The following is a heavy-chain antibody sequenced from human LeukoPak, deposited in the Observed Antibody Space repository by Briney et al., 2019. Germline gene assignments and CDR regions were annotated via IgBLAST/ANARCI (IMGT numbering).Heavy chain of an antibody. V-gene: IGHV4-59*08. CDR2: IYYSGST. D-gene: IGHD6-19*01. Sequence: SETLSLTCTVSGGSISSYYWSWIRQPPGKGLEWIGYIYYSGSTNYNPSLKSRVTISVDTSKNQFSLKLSSVTAADTAVYYCASYSSGYYNYWGQGTLVTVSS. CDR3: ASYSSGYYNY. J-gene: IGHJ4*02. CDR1: GGSISSYY.